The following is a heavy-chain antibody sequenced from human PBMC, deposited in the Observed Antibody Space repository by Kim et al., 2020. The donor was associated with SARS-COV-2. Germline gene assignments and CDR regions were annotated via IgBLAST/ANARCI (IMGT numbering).Heavy chain of an antibody. J-gene: IGHJ3*02. CDR3: ARDVRVVSRSGGAFDI. CDR2: ISAYNGNT. D-gene: IGHD3-3*01. CDR1: GYTFTSYG. V-gene: IGHV1-18*01. Sequence: ASVKVSCKASGYTFTSYGISWVRQAPGQGLEWMGWISAYNGNTNYAQKLQGRVTMTTDTSTSTAYMELRSLRSDDTAVYYCARDVRVVSRSGGAFDIWGQGTMVTVSS.